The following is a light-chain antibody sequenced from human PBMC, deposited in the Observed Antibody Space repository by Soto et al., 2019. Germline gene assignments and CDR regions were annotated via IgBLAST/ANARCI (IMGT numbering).Light chain of an antibody. V-gene: IGKV3-15*01. Sequence: EIVMTQSPATLSVSPGERATLSCRASQSVSSDLAWYQQKPGQAPRLLIHGASTRATGIPARFSGSVSGTEFALTISSLQSEDFAVYSCQQYNNWPWTFGQGTKVDIK. CDR2: GAS. CDR1: QSVSSD. J-gene: IGKJ1*01. CDR3: QQYNNWPWT.